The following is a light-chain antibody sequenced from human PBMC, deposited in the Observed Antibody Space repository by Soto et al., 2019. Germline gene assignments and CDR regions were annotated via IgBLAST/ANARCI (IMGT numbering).Light chain of an antibody. CDR3: QQYGSSPPYT. V-gene: IGKV3-20*01. Sequence: EIVLTQSPGTLSLSPGERVTLSCRASQSVNSSFLAWYQRKLGQAPRLLIYGASSRATGIPDRFSGSGFGTDFTLTISRLEPEDFAVYYCQQYGSSPPYTFGQGTKLEIK. J-gene: IGKJ2*01. CDR1: QSVNSSF. CDR2: GAS.